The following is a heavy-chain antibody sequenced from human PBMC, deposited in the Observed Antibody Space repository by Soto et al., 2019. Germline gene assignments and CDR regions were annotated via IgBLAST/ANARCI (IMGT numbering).Heavy chain of an antibody. CDR1: CGSVNGYY. CDR2: INHTGGT. J-gene: IGHJ5*02. V-gene: IGHV4-34*01. D-gene: IGHD3-3*01. CDR3: ATRITVFGLLIPPFDP. Sequence: PSETLSLTCAVYCGSVNGYYWNWIRQPPGKGLEWIGEINHTGGTHYNPSLKSRVTMSVDTSKNQFSLRLSCVTAADTAIYYCATRITVFGLLIPPFDPWGQGTQVTVSS.